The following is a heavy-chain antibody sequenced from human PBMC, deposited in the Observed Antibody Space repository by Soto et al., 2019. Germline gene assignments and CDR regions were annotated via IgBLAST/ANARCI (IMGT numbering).Heavy chain of an antibody. D-gene: IGHD6-19*01. Sequence: GGSLRLFCAASGFTFSSYGMHWVRQAPGKGLEWVAVISYDGSNKYYAYSVKGRFTISRDNSKNTLYLQMNSLRAEDTAVYYCAKAGYSSTYYFDYWGQGTPVTVSS. CDR3: AKAGYSSTYYFDY. CDR1: GFTFSSYG. V-gene: IGHV3-30*18. CDR2: ISYDGSNK. J-gene: IGHJ4*02.